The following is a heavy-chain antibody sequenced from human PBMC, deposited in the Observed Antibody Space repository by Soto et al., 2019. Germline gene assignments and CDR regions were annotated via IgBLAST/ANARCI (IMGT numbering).Heavy chain of an antibody. D-gene: IGHD2-21*02. CDR1: GFTFSSYG. J-gene: IGHJ6*02. Sequence: QVQLVESGGGVVQPGRSLRLSCAASGFTFSSYGMHWVRQAPGKGLEWVAVISYDGSNIYYADSVKGRFTISRDNSKNTLSLKMRSTRAGDKAVYYWAKDTRYCGGDCYAYYYYDGMDVWGQGTTVTVSS. CDR2: ISYDGSNI. CDR3: AKDTRYCGGDCYAYYYYDGMDV. V-gene: IGHV3-30*18.